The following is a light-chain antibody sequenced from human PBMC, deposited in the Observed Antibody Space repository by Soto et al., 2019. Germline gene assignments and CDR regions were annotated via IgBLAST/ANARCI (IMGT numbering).Light chain of an antibody. CDR1: EIVSNN. CDR2: HAS. V-gene: IGKV3-15*01. J-gene: IGKJ4*01. Sequence: EIVMTQSPATLSVSPWETATLSSRASEIVSNNLAWSQQKFGQAPRLLIYHASTRAAGVPDRFSGSGSGTELTLTISSLQADDCALQNGQEYNKSPFTCGGGTKVVFK. CDR3: QEYNKSPFT.